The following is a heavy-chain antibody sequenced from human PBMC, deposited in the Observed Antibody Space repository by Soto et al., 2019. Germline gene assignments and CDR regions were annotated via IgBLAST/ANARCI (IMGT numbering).Heavy chain of an antibody. J-gene: IGHJ4*02. CDR1: GYTLTRYS. CDR3: AILGTYYFDNSDNYFDF. V-gene: IGHV1-3*05. Sequence: QVQLVQSGAEEMKPGASVKVSCKASGYTLTRYSIHWVRQAPGQRLEWMGWINACNGNTKFSQKFQGRVTITRDTSASTAYMELRGLRSEDTAVYYCAILGTYYFDNSDNYFDFWGQGTLVTVSS. D-gene: IGHD3-22*01. CDR2: INACNGNT.